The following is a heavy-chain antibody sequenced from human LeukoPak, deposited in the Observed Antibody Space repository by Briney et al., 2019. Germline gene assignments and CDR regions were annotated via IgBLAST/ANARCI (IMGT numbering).Heavy chain of an antibody. CDR2: ISGSGGST. CDR3: AGDSRPPYPRQYCGGDCLRQSPDY. D-gene: IGHD2-21*02. J-gene: IGHJ4*02. Sequence: GGSLRLSCAASGFTFSSYAMSWVRQAPGKGLEWVSAISGSGGSTYYADSVKGRFTISRDNSKNTLYLQMNSLRAEDTAVYYCAGDSRPPYPRQYCGGDCLRQSPDYWGQGTLVTVSS. V-gene: IGHV3-23*01. CDR1: GFTFSSYA.